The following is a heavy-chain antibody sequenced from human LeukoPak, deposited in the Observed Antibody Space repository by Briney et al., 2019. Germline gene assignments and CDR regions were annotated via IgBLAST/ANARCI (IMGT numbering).Heavy chain of an antibody. D-gene: IGHD6-19*01. CDR3: ARGIAVAEYYFDY. CDR2: ISSSSSTI. V-gene: IGHV3-48*04. CDR1: GFTFSSYS. J-gene: IGHJ4*02. Sequence: GGSLRLSCAASGFTFSSYSMNWVRQAPGKGLEWVSYISSSSSTIYYADSVKGRFTISRDNAKNSLYLQMNSLRAEDTAVYYCARGIAVAEYYFDYWGQGTLVTVSS.